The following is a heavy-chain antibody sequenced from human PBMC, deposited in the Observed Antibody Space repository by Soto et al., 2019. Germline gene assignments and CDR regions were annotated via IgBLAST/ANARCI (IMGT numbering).Heavy chain of an antibody. CDR2: IYYSGST. CDR1: GGSISSGDYY. CDR3: ARERPDGSRLDP. D-gene: IGHD6-13*01. J-gene: IGHJ5*02. Sequence: QVQLQESSPGLVKPSQTLSLTCTVSGGSISSGDYYWSWIRQPPGKGLEWIGYIYYSGSTYYNPSLKSRVXXXVXXSKNQFSLKLSSVTAADTAVYYCARERPDGSRLDPWGQGTLVTVSS. V-gene: IGHV4-30-4*01.